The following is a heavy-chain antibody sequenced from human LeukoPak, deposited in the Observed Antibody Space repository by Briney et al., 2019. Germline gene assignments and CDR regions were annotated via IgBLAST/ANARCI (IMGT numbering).Heavy chain of an antibody. J-gene: IGHJ5*02. V-gene: IGHV4-39*01. CDR1: GGSISSYY. CDR3: ARRSIAAAGPFDP. D-gene: IGHD6-13*01. Sequence: KPSETLSLTCTVSGGSISSYYWSWIRQPPGKGLEWIGSIYYSGSTYYNPSLKSRVTISVDTSKNQFSLKLSSVTAADTAVYYCARRSIAAAGPFDPWGQGTLVTVSS. CDR2: IYYSGST.